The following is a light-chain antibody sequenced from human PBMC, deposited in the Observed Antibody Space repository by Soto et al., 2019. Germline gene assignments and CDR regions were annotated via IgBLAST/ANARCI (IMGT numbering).Light chain of an antibody. CDR3: QQRSNWLWT. CDR2: DAS. Sequence: EIVLTQSPGTLSLSPGERATLSCRASQSVSSIYLAWYQQKPGQAPRLLIYDASNRATGIPARFSGSGSGTDFTLTISSLEPEDFAVYYCQQRSNWLWTFGQGTKVDI. CDR1: QSVSSIY. V-gene: IGKV3-11*01. J-gene: IGKJ1*01.